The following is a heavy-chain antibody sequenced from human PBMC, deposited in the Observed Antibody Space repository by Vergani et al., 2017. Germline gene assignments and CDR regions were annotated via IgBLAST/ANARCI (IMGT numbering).Heavy chain of an antibody. J-gene: IGHJ3*02. CDR3: ARDHSWLVLAFDI. CDR1: GFTFSSYS. CDR2: ISSSSSTI. D-gene: IGHD6-19*01. Sequence: EVQLVESGGGLVQPGGSLRLSCAASGFTFSSYSMNWVRQAPGKGLEWVSYISSSSSTIYYADSVKGRFTISRDNAKNSLYLQMNSLRAEDTAVYYCARDHSWLVLAFDIWGQGTMVTVSS. V-gene: IGHV3-48*01.